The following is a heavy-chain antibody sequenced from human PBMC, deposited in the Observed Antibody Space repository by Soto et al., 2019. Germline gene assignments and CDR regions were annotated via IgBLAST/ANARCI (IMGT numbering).Heavy chain of an antibody. CDR1: GFTFSSYE. V-gene: IGHV3-48*03. D-gene: IGHD5-18*01. CDR3: ARDGYSYGSPFDY. J-gene: IGHJ4*02. Sequence: GGSLRLSCAASGFTFSSYEMNWVRQAPGKGLEWVSYISTSGDTKYYADSVKGRFTISRDNAKNSVYLQMNSLRAEDTAVYYCARDGYSYGSPFDYWGQGTLVTVSS. CDR2: ISTSGDTK.